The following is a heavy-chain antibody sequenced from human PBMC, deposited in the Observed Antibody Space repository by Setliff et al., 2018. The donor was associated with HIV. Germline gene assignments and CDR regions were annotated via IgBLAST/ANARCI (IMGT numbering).Heavy chain of an antibody. V-gene: IGHV4-39*07. CDR3: ARDGYNYKKGTSYMDV. CDR2: FYLTEST. D-gene: IGHD5-12*01. J-gene: IGHJ6*03. CDR1: GGSISSSSYY. Sequence: SETLSLTCTVSGGSISSSSYYWVWIRQPPGKGLDWIGSFYLTESTNYNPTLKSRVTISGDTSRNQFSLKLSSVTAADTAVYYCARDGYNYKKGTSYMDVWGKGTTVTVSS.